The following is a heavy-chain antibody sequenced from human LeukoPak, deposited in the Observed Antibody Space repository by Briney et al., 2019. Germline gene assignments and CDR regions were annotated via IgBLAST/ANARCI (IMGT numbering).Heavy chain of an antibody. CDR3: ARLWGIRSFDY. CDR2: IYYSGST. CDR1: GGSISSYY. V-gene: IGHV4-59*01. Sequence: SETLSLTCTVSGGSISSYYWSWIRQPPGKGLEWIGYIYYSGSTNYNPSLKSRVTISVDTSKNQFSLKLSSVTAADTAVYYCARLWGIRSFDYWGQGTLVTVSS. D-gene: IGHD7-27*01. J-gene: IGHJ4*02.